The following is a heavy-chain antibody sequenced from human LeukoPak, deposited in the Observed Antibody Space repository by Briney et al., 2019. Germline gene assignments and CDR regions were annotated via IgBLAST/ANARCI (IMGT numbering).Heavy chain of an antibody. Sequence: PGTSVKVSCKTSGSTFTSSAMQWVRQARGQRLEWIGWIVVGSGNTNYAQKFQERVTITRDMSTSTAYMELSSLRSEDTAVYYCAASPGYCSGGSCYNDAFDIWGQGTMVTVSS. CDR1: GSTFTSSA. J-gene: IGHJ3*02. CDR2: IVVGSGNT. CDR3: AASPGYCSGGSCYNDAFDI. D-gene: IGHD2-15*01. V-gene: IGHV1-58*02.